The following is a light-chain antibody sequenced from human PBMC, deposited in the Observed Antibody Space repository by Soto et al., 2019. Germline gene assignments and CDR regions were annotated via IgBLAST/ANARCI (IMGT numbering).Light chain of an antibody. Sequence: DIQMTQSPSTLSASVGDRVTITCRAGRGFISGLAWYQQKPGKAPKLLIYKASSLESGVPSRFSGSGSGTEFTLTISSLQPDDFATYYCQQYNSYPYTFGQGTKLEIK. V-gene: IGKV1-5*03. CDR1: RGFISG. J-gene: IGKJ2*01. CDR2: KAS. CDR3: QQYNSYPYT.